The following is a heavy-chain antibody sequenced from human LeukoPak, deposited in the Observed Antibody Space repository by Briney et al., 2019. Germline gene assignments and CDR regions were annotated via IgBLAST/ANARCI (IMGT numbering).Heavy chain of an antibody. CDR3: ASSEWEPPFFHH. CDR1: GGSISSYY. CDR2: ISYSGST. V-gene: IGHV4-59*12. D-gene: IGHD1-26*01. Sequence: PSETLSLTCTVSGGSISSYYWSWIRQPPGKGLEWIGYISYSGSTNFNPSLKSRVTISVDTSKNQFSLKLSSVTAADTAVYYCASSEWEPPFFHHWGQGTLVTVSS. J-gene: IGHJ1*01.